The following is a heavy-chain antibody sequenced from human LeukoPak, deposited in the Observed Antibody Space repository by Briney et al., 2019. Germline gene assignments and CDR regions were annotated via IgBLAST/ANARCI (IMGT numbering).Heavy chain of an antibody. V-gene: IGHV1-2*02. Sequence: ASVKVSCKASGYTFTGYYMHWVRQAPGQGLEWMGWINPNSGGTNYAQKFQGRVTMTRDTSISTAYMELSRLRSDDTAVYYCARAGYDYGGDAFDIWGQGTMVTVSS. CDR1: GYTFTGYY. D-gene: IGHD3-16*01. CDR3: ARAGYDYGGDAFDI. CDR2: INPNSGGT. J-gene: IGHJ3*02.